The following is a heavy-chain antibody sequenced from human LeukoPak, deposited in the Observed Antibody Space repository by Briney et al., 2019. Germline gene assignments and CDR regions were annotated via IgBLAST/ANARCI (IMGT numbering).Heavy chain of an antibody. CDR1: GFTFDDYA. CDR2: ISWNSGSI. Sequence: PGRSLRLSCAASGFTFDDYAMHWVPHAPGKGLEWVSGISWNSGSIGYVASVKGQFTISRDNAKNSLYLQMNSLRAEDMALYYCAKDIGYSRNRALGYWGQGTLVTVSS. CDR3: AKDIGYSRNRALGY. V-gene: IGHV3-9*03. J-gene: IGHJ4*02. D-gene: IGHD6-13*01.